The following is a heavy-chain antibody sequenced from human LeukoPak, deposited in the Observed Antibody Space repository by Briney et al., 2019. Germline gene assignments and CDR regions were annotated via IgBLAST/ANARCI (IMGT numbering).Heavy chain of an antibody. J-gene: IGHJ4*02. Sequence: GASVKVSCKASGFTFTSSAMQWVRQARGQRLEWIGWIVVGSGNTNYAQKFQERVTITRDMSTSTAYMELSSLRSEDTAVYYCARVGRSVVVTAEGSLGYWGQGTLVTVSS. V-gene: IGHV1-58*02. CDR2: IVVGSGNT. CDR1: GFTFTSSA. D-gene: IGHD2-21*02. CDR3: ARVGRSVVVTAEGSLGY.